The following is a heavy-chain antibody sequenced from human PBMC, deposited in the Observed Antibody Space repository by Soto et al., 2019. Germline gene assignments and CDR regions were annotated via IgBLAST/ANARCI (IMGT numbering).Heavy chain of an antibody. V-gene: IGHV4-31*03. D-gene: IGHD5-18*01. CDR2: ISYGGST. Sequence: QVQLQESGPGLVKPSQTLSLTCTVSGGSINSGGYCWSWIRQHPGKGLDWIGCISYGGSTSYNPSLKIRVTISVDTPKNQFSLKLSSVTAADTAVYYCSRGILVWGQGTLITVSS. CDR1: GGSINSGGYC. J-gene: IGHJ4*02. CDR3: SRGILV.